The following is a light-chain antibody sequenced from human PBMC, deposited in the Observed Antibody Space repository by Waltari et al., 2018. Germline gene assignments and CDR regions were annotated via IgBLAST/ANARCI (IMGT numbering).Light chain of an antibody. CDR3: QQGHSNPRT. CDR1: QSVSSD. Sequence: DIQMTQSPSSLSASVGDRVTITCRASQSVSSDVNWYQQKPGKAPNLLIYGASRLHSGVPSRFRGGGSGTDFTLTISSLQPEDFATYYCQQGHSNPRTFGQGTEIEI. J-gene: IGKJ1*01. V-gene: IGKV1-39*01. CDR2: GAS.